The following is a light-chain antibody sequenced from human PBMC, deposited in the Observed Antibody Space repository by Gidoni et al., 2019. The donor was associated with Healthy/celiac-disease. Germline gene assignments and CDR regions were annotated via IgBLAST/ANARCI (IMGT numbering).Light chain of an antibody. CDR1: QSVSSSY. Sequence: EIVLTQSPGTLSLSPGERATLSCRASQSVSSSYLAWYQQKPGQAPRLLIYGASSRATGIPDRCSGSGSGTDFTLTISRLEPEDFAVYYWQQYGSSPETFGQGTKLEIK. V-gene: IGKV3-20*01. CDR3: QQYGSSPET. CDR2: GAS. J-gene: IGKJ2*01.